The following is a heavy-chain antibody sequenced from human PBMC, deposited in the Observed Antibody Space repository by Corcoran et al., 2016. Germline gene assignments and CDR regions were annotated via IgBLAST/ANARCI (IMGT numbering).Heavy chain of an antibody. CDR3: AKPDGSGTYYLFYDYDA. CDR1: GFSFSTYG. J-gene: IGHJ5*01. Sequence: QVQLVESGGGVVQPGKSLRLSCAASGFSFSTYGMHWVRQAPGKGLAWVTFMSYDGSNEYYADSVKGRFTISRDHSRNTLYLQMNSLRAEDTAVYYCAKPDGSGTYYLFYDYDAWGQGTLVTVSS. V-gene: IGHV3-30*18. D-gene: IGHD3-10*01. CDR2: MSYDGSNE.